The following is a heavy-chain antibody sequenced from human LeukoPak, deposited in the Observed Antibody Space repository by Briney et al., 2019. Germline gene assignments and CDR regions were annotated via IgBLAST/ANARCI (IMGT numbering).Heavy chain of an antibody. Sequence: SETLSLTCTVSGDSISSGNYWGWVRQPPGKGLEWIGSIYYSGSTYYNPSLKSRVTISVDTSKNQFSLKLSSVTAADTAVYYCARLIRNYYGMDVWGQGTTVTVSS. J-gene: IGHJ6*02. D-gene: IGHD2-8*01. CDR1: GDSISSGNY. V-gene: IGHV4-38-2*02. CDR2: IYYSGST. CDR3: ARLIRNYYGMDV.